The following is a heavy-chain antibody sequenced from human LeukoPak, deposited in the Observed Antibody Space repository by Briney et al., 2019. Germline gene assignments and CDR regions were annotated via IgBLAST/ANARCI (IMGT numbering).Heavy chain of an antibody. V-gene: IGHV3-23*01. Sequence: SGGTLRLSCAASGFTFRAFGMTWVRQAPGKGLEWVSVISDNGDTTYYADSVKGRFTISRDNSRNTVYLQMNSLRAEDTAVYYCAKGYDSTYYFYYFMDVWGKGTTVTISS. J-gene: IGHJ6*03. CDR1: GFTFRAFG. CDR3: AKGYDSTYYFYYFMDV. CDR2: ISDNGDTT. D-gene: IGHD3-22*01.